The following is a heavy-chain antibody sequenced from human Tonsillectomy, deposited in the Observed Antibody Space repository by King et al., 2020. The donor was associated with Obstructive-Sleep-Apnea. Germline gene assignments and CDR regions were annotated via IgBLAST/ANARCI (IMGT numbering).Heavy chain of an antibody. J-gene: IGHJ6*02. V-gene: IGHV3-30*03. D-gene: IGHD3-9*01. CDR2: ISYDGSNK. CDR1: GFTFSSYG. Sequence: VQLVESGGGVVQPGRSLRLSCAASGFTFSSYGMHWVRQAPGKGLEGVAGISYDGSNKYYADSVKGRFTISRDNSRNTLYLQMDSLRAEDTAVYYCAAPFDWLPRGDYGMDVWGQGTTVTVSS. CDR3: AAPFDWLPRGDYGMDV.